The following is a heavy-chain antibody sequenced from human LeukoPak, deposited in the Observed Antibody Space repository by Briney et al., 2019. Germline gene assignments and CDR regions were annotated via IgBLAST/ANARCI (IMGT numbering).Heavy chain of an antibody. CDR1: GFTFTHYA. Sequence: PGGSLRLSCAASGFTFTHYAMTWVRQAPGKGLEWVSSIINSGRSTYYADSVKGRFAISRDNSKNTLYLQMNSLRAEDTALYYCAKDSYGSGSYYTLGHDYWGQGTLVTVSS. CDR2: IINSGRST. CDR3: AKDSYGSGSYYTLGHDY. J-gene: IGHJ4*02. D-gene: IGHD3-10*01. V-gene: IGHV3-23*01.